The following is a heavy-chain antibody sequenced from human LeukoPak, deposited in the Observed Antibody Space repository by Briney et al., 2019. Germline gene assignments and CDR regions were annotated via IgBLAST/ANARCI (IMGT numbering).Heavy chain of an antibody. CDR1: GFTFSSYA. CDR3: AKGVYSGYGPADY. D-gene: IGHD5-12*01. Sequence: GGSLRLSCAASGFTFSSYAMSWVRQAPGKGLEWVSTISGSGGGTYYTDSVKGRLSISRDNSKNTLYLQLSSLRAEEPAVYYCAKGVYSGYGPADYLGQGTLVTVSS. J-gene: IGHJ4*02. CDR2: ISGSGGGT. V-gene: IGHV3-23*01.